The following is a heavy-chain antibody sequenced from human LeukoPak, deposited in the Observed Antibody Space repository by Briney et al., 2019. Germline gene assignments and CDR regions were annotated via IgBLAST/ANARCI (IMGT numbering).Heavy chain of an antibody. D-gene: IGHD3-9*01. V-gene: IGHV1-18*01. J-gene: IGHJ4*02. CDR1: GYSFTSYG. Sequence: ASVKVSCKASGYSFTSYGISWVRQAPGQGLEGMGWISTYNGNTNYAQKFQGRVSMTTDTSTSTAYMELRSMRSDDTAVYYCARDYDILTGYAPGDYWGQGTLVTVSS. CDR3: ARDYDILTGYAPGDY. CDR2: ISTYNGNT.